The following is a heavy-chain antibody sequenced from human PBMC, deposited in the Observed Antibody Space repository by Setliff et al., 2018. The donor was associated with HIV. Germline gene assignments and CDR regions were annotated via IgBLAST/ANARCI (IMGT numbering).Heavy chain of an antibody. CDR1: GFTFRSYA. CDR2: ITGGGGST. D-gene: IGHD3-9*01. CDR3: AKKKGFYDVLTGMDY. V-gene: IGHV3-23*01. Sequence: GGSLRLSCAASGFTFRSYAMSWVRQAPGKGLEWVSVITGGGGSTFYADSVKGRFTISRDNSKDTLHLQMISLRAEDTAVYYCAKKKGFYDVLTGMDYWGQGTLVTVSS. J-gene: IGHJ4*02.